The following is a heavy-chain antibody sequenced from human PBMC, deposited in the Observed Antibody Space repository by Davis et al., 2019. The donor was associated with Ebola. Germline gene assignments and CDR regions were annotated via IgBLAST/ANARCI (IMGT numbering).Heavy chain of an antibody. CDR3: ARERDDYGDY. CDR2: ISYDGSNK. Sequence: GESLKISCAASGFTFSSYAMHWVRQAPGKGLEWVALISYDGSNKYYADSVKGRFTISRDNSKNTLYLQMNSLRAEDTAVYYCARERDDYGDYWGQGTLVTVSS. CDR1: GFTFSSYA. J-gene: IGHJ4*02. V-gene: IGHV3-30-3*01.